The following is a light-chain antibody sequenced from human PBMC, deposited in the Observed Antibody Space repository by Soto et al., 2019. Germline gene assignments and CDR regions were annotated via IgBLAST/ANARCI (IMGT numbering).Light chain of an antibody. CDR1: SSDVGDYNY. J-gene: IGLJ1*01. V-gene: IGLV2-11*01. Sequence: QSVLTQPRSVSGSPGQSVTISCTGTSSDVGDYNYVSWYQQHPGKAPKLMIYDVSKRPSGVPDRFSGSKYGNTASLTISGLQAEDEADYYCCSYAGSYAYVLGTGTKLTVL. CDR2: DVS. CDR3: CSYAGSYAYV.